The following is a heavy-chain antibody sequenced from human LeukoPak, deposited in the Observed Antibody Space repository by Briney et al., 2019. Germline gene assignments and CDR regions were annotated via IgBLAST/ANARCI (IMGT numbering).Heavy chain of an antibody. CDR2: IYYSGST. CDR3: ARVKGDYGDY. J-gene: IGHJ4*02. CDR1: GDSINDYY. Sequence: SETLSLTCLVSGDSINDYYWSWIRQPPGKGLEWIGYIYYSGSTNYNPSLKSRVTISVDTSKNQFSLKLSSVTAADTAVYYCARVKGDYGDYWGQGTLVTVSS. V-gene: IGHV4-59*12. D-gene: IGHD1-26*01.